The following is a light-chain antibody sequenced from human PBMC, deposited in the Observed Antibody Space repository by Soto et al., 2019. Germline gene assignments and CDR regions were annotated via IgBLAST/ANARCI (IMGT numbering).Light chain of an antibody. V-gene: IGKV1-39*01. CDR3: QQSYSNPLT. J-gene: IGKJ4*01. Sequence: DIQMTQSPSSLSASVGDTVIITCRASETITRYLNWYQSKPGKAPRLLISAASSLQSGVPSRFSGSFSGTDFTLTISSLQPEDFATYYCQQSYSNPLTVGGGTKVDMK. CDR1: ETITRY. CDR2: AAS.